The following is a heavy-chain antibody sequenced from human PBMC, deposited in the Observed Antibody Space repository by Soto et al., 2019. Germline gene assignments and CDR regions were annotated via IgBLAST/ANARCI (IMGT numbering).Heavy chain of an antibody. J-gene: IGHJ3*02. CDR3: AKKLPEAGSHFAFDI. V-gene: IGHV3-74*01. CDR1: EVTCGDHG. D-gene: IGHD2-2*01. CDR2: INSDGSST. Sequence: GRSKRLPWAAAEVTCGDHGGHWVRKDPGKGLVWVSRINSDGSSTSYADSVKGRFTISRDNAKNTLYLQMNSLRAEDTAVYYCAKKLPEAGSHFAFDIWGHGTMVTVSS.